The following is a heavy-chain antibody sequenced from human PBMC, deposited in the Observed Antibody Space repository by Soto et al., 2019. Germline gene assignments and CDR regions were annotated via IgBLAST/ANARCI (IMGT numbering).Heavy chain of an antibody. CDR2: ISTYTGNT. J-gene: IGHJ6*02. Sequence: QVHLVQSGAEVKKPEASVKVSCKASGYTFTNYDINCVRQAPGQGLEWMGWISTYTGNTNYAQKLQGRGTMTTDTSPSTAYMELWSLRTDDTAVYYCARGYYYGSGRPTPGGMDVWGQGTKVTFSS. CDR3: ARGYYYGSGRPTPGGMDV. CDR1: GYTFTNYD. D-gene: IGHD3-10*01. V-gene: IGHV1-18*01.